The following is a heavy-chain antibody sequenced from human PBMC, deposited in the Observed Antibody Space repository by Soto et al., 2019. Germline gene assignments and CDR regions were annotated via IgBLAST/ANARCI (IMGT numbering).Heavy chain of an antibody. CDR2: ISTYNGNT. CDR3: ARGPTDYYDNSGDYFLDY. J-gene: IGHJ4*02. Sequence: QVQLVQSGAEVKKPGASVKVSCKASGYTFTTYGMSWVRQAPGQGLDGMGWISTYNGNTKYAERLQGRVTMTTDTTTSIAYMELRSLRSDDTAVYYCARGPTDYYDNSGDYFLDYWGQGTLVTVSS. D-gene: IGHD3-22*01. CDR1: GYTFTTYG. V-gene: IGHV1-18*01.